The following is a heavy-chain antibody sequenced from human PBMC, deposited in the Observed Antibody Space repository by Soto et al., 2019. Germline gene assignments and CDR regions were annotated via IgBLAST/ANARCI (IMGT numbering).Heavy chain of an antibody. J-gene: IGHJ4*02. D-gene: IGHD3-3*01. CDR2: INPNSGGT. CDR1: GYTFTGYY. Sequence: ASVKVSCKASGYTFTGYYMHWVRQAPGQGLEWMGWINPNSGGTNYAQKCQGRVTMTRDTSLSPAYMELSRLRSDDTSVYYCARISNYDFWSGPDYWGQGTLVTVSS. V-gene: IGHV1-2*02. CDR3: ARISNYDFWSGPDY.